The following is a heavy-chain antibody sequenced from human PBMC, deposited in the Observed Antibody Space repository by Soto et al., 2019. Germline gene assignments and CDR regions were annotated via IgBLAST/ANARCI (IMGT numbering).Heavy chain of an antibody. V-gene: IGHV4-61*01. J-gene: IGHJ4*02. Sequence: SETLSLTCTVSGGSVSSGSYYWSWIRQPPGKGLEWIGYIYYSGSTNYNPSLKSRVTISVDTSKNQFSLKLSSVTAADTAVYYCAXDVAGYVDTAMVYYFDYWGQGTQVTVSS. CDR1: GGSVSSGSYY. D-gene: IGHD5-18*01. CDR2: IYYSGST. CDR3: AXDVAGYVDTAMVYYFDY.